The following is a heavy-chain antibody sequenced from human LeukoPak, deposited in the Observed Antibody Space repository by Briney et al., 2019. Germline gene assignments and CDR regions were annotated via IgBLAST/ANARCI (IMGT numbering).Heavy chain of an antibody. J-gene: IGHJ4*02. CDR3: ARTRITMVRGVKAGIYFDY. D-gene: IGHD3-10*01. CDR2: ISSSGSTI. CDR1: GFTFSSYE. Sequence: GGSLRLSCAASGFTFSSYEMNWVRRAPGKGLEWVSYISSSGSTIYYADSVKGRFTISRDNAKNSLYLQMNSLRAEDTAVYYCARTRITMVRGVKAGIYFDYWGQGTLVTVSS. V-gene: IGHV3-48*03.